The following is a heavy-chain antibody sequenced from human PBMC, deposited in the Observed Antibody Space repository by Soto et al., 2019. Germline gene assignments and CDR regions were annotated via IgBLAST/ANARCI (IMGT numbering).Heavy chain of an antibody. V-gene: IGHV3-23*01. CDR3: AKDLSFDYGDSYNWFDP. Sequence: PGGSLRLSCAASGFTFTTYAMRWVRQAPGKGLEWVSAISASGDITYYADSVKGRFTISRDSSKNTLYLQMNSLRAEDTAVYYCAKDLSFDYGDSYNWFDPWGQGTLVTVSS. J-gene: IGHJ5*02. CDR1: GFTFTTYA. D-gene: IGHD4-17*01. CDR2: ISASGDIT.